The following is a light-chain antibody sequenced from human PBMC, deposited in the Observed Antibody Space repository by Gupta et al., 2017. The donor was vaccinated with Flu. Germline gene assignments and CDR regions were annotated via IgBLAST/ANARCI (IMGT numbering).Light chain of an antibody. CDR1: QGINTF. Sequence: PSFLSTSVGDRVTITCRASQGINTFLAWYQQKPGKAPNLLISAASTLRSGVPSRFSGSGSGTEFTLTISNLQPEDFATYYCQQLHSYPLTFGGGTKVEIK. CDR2: AAS. CDR3: QQLHSYPLT. V-gene: IGKV1-9*01. J-gene: IGKJ4*01.